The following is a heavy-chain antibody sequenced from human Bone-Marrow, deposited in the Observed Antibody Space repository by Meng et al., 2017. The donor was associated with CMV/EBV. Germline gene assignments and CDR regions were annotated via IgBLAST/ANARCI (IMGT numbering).Heavy chain of an antibody. J-gene: IGHJ4*02. D-gene: IGHD2-2*01. CDR3: ARGQREDIVVVPAAAATLVDY. CDR2: IYYSGST. V-gene: IGHV4-39*07. Sequence: SETLSLTCTVSGGSLSSSSYYWGWIRQPPGKGLEWIGSIYYSGSTYYNPSLKSRVIISVDTSKNQFSLKLSSVTAADTAVYYCARGQREDIVVVPAAAATLVDYWGQGPLVTVSS. CDR1: GGSLSSSSYY.